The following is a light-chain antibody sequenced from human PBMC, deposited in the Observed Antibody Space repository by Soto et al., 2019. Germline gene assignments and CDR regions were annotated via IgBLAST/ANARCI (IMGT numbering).Light chain of an antibody. CDR1: QSLLHSAGYNY. J-gene: IGKJ4*01. CDR2: LGS. Sequence: DIMMTQSPLSLPVTPGEPASISCRSSQSLLHSAGYNYLDWYLQKPGQSPQLLIYLGSNRASGVPERLCGSGSDTDFKLKISKVEAEDFGVYYCKKRRKAPHTFGGGPKMEIK. V-gene: IGKV2-28*01. CDR3: KKRRKAPHT.